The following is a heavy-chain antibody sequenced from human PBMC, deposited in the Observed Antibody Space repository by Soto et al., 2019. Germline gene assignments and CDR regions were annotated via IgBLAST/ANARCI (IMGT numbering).Heavy chain of an antibody. CDR1: GYTFTIYG. J-gene: IGHJ6*02. V-gene: IGHV1-18*01. CDR2: ISPDNGNT. Sequence: QVQLVPSGDEVKKPGTSVKVSCKASGYTFTIYGINWVRQAPGQGLEWMGWISPDNGNTNYAQKLQGRVTMTTDTSTSTAYMELRTLRSDDTAVHYCAKALGYSGYAGMDVWGQGTTVTVSS. CDR3: AKALGYSGYAGMDV. D-gene: IGHD5-12*01.